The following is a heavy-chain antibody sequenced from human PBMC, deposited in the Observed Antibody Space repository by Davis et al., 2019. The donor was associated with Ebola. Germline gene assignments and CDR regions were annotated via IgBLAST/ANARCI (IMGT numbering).Heavy chain of an antibody. V-gene: IGHV1-2*02. D-gene: IGHD5-12*01. CDR1: GYTFTGYY. CDR2: INPNSGGT. J-gene: IGHJ4*02. Sequence: ASVKVSCKASGYTFTGYYMHWVRQAPGQGLEWMGWINPNSGGTNYAQKFQGRVTMTRDTSISAAYMELSRLRSDDTAVYYCARDRGGYDGFDYWGQGTLATVSS. CDR3: ARDRGGYDGFDY.